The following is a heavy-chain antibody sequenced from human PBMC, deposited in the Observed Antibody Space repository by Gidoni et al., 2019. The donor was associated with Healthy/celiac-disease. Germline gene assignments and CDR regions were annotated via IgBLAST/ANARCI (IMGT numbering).Heavy chain of an antibody. D-gene: IGHD2-2*01. CDR3: ARGGSAFSDIVVVPAAMQTTDPFGDGMDV. CDR2: INHSGST. CDR1: GGSFSGYY. Sequence: QVQLQQWGAGLLKPSETLSLTCAVYGGSFSGYYWSWLRPPPGKGLEWIGEINHSGSTNYNPSLKIRFTISVDTSKTQFSLKLSSVTAADTAVYYCARGGSAFSDIVVVPAAMQTTDPFGDGMDVWGQGTTVTVSS. J-gene: IGHJ6*02. V-gene: IGHV4-34*01.